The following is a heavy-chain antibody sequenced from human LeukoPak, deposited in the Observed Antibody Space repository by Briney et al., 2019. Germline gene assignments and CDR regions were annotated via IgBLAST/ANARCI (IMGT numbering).Heavy chain of an antibody. J-gene: IGHJ4*02. D-gene: IGHD2-15*01. CDR1: GDSISSNNYL. CDR2: IYSSGSP. Sequence: PSETLSLTCTVSGDSISSNNYLWAWIRQPPGKGLEWIGNIYSSGSPYYNPPLQSRVTISLDTSKNQFSLNLSSVTAADTAVYYCARKPKDCSGGTCYWYYFDYWGQGTLVTVSS. CDR3: ARKPKDCSGGTCYWYYFDY. V-gene: IGHV4-39*07.